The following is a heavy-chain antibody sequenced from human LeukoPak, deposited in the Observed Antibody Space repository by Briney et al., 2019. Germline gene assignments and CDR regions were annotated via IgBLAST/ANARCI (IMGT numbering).Heavy chain of an antibody. CDR2: ARNKAYSFTT. CDR1: GFTFSDHY. J-gene: IGHJ4*02. CDR3: ARASGTSWSPNHFDN. D-gene: IGHD2-2*01. V-gene: IGHV3-72*01. Sequence: GGSLRLSCAASGFTFSDHYMDWVRQAPGKGLEWVGRARNKAYSFTTEYAASVKGRFTSSRDDSKNSLYLQMNSLTSEDTAVYYCARASGTSWSPNHFDNWGQGTLVTVSS.